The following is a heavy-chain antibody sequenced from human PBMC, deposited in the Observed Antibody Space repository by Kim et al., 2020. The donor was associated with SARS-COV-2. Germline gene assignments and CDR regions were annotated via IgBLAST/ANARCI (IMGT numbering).Heavy chain of an antibody. J-gene: IGHJ2*01. CDR2: INPNRGNS. CDR3: LGAIGWGSENWYFDV. CDR1: GDTLTIYH. D-gene: IGHD7-27*01. Sequence: ASVKVSCKAPGDTLTIYHINWVRQAAGQGLEWMGWINPNRGNSGYAQKLQGRFTMTRDTSISTVYMELSSLTYEDTAVDYCLGAIGWGSENWYFDVWGRGTLVTVSS. V-gene: IGHV1-8*01.